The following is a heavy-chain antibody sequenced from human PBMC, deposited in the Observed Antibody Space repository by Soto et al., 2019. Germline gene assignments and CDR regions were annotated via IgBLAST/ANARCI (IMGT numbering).Heavy chain of an antibody. CDR2: ISPYNGNT. V-gene: IGHV1-18*04. CDR1: GYSFTGYG. CDR3: ARDRRYSKYCSGGCGNYFDY. J-gene: IGHJ4*02. Sequence: QVQLVQSGPEVKRPGASVKVSCKASGYSFTGYGISWVRQAPRQGLQWMGWISPYNGNTDSAQNFQDRVTMTTDTSTSTAYMELRSLRSDDTALFYCARDRRYSKYCSGGCGNYFDYWGQGTVVTVSS. D-gene: IGHD2-15*01.